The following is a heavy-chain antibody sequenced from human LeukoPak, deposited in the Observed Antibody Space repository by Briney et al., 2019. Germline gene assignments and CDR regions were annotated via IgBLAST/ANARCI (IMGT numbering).Heavy chain of an antibody. CDR3: ARGPWGYTVTGGP. CDR2: ITISSNYI. V-gene: IGHV3-21*01. CDR1: GFTFSSYT. D-gene: IGHD4-11*01. J-gene: IGHJ5*02. Sequence: GGSLRLSCIASGFTFSSYTMNWVRQAPGKGLEWVSSITISSNYIYYTDSLKGRFTISRDNAKNSLYLHMSSLRADDTAVYYCARGPWGYTVTGGPWGQGTLVTVSS.